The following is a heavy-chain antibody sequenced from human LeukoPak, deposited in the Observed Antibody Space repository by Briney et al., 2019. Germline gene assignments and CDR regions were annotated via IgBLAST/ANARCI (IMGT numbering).Heavy chain of an antibody. CDR2: ISYDGSNK. CDR3: ARDADYYDSSGYTRIFDY. D-gene: IGHD3-22*01. CDR1: GFTFSSYA. Sequence: GGSLRLSCAASGFTFSSYAMHWVRQAPGKGLEWVAVISYDGSNKYYADSVKGRFTISRDNSKNTLYLQMNSLRAEDTAVYYCARDADYYDSSGYTRIFDYWGQGTLVTVSS. J-gene: IGHJ4*02. V-gene: IGHV3-30-3*01.